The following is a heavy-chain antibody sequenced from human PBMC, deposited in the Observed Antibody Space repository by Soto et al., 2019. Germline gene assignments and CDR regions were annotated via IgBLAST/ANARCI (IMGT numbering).Heavy chain of an antibody. Sequence: QVQLRESGPGLVKPSQTLYLTCTVSGDSVSGGYYWSWVRQRPRKGLEWIGYVSPIGTPYYSPSLNSRVSISIDTSKNQLSLEVRSVTAADTAVYYCARDRGSYGMDVWGQGTTVTVSS. CDR3: ARDRGSYGMDV. V-gene: IGHV4-31*03. J-gene: IGHJ6*02. CDR1: GDSVSGGYY. CDR2: VSPIGTP.